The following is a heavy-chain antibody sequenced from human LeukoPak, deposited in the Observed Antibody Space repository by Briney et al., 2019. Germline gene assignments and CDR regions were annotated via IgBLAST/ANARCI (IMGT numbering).Heavy chain of an antibody. D-gene: IGHD3-10*01. V-gene: IGHV4-61*08. J-gene: IGHJ4*02. Sequence: SQTLSLTCTVSGGSVSSGGHYWSWIRQPPGKGLEWIGEINHSGSTNYNSSLKSRVTISVDTSKNQFSLKLSSVTAADTAVYYCARRPPGDWGQGTLVTVSS. CDR1: GGSVSSGGHY. CDR3: ARRPPGD. CDR2: INHSGST.